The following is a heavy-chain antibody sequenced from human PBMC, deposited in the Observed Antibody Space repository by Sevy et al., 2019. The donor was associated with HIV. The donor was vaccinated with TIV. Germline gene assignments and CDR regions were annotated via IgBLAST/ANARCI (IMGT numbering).Heavy chain of an antibody. J-gene: IGHJ4*02. CDR1: GYTFTSYG. CDR2: ISPYNGNT. CDR3: VRGSLGAYFDY. D-gene: IGHD1-26*01. V-gene: IGHV1-18*04. Sequence: ASVKVSCTASGYTFTSYGISWVRQAPGQGLEWMGWISPYNGNTNSAQKFQGRVTMTTDTSTSTAYMDLRSLRSDDTAVYYCVRGSLGAYFDYWGQGTLVTVSS.